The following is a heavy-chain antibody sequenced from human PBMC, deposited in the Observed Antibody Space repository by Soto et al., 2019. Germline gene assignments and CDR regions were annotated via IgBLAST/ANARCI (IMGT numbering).Heavy chain of an antibody. Sequence: GGSLRLSCAASGFTFSSYAMSWVRQAPGKGLEWVSAISGSGGSTYYADSVKGRFTISRDNSKNTLYLQMNSLRAEDTAVYYCASYDSSGHPNPGNFDYWGQGTLVTVSS. CDR2: ISGSGGST. V-gene: IGHV3-23*01. J-gene: IGHJ4*02. CDR3: ASYDSSGHPNPGNFDY. CDR1: GFTFSSYA. D-gene: IGHD3-22*01.